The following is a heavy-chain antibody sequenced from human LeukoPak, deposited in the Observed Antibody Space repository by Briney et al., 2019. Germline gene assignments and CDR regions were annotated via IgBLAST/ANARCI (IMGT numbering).Heavy chain of an antibody. J-gene: IGHJ4*02. CDR2: INAGNGNT. CDR1: GGTFSSYA. V-gene: IGHV1-3*01. D-gene: IGHD3-22*01. CDR3: ARGSIVVVALFDY. Sequence: GASVKVSCKASGGTFSSYAISWVRQAPGQRLEWMGWINAGNGNTKYSQKFQGRVTITRDTSASTAYMELSSLRSEDTAVYYCARGSIVVVALFDYWGQGTLVTVSS.